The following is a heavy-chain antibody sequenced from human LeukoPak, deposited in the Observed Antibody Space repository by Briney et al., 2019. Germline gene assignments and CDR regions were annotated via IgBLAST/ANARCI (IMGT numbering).Heavy chain of an antibody. CDR3: ARPRPKGIAAAASTPDAFDI. D-gene: IGHD6-13*01. CDR1: GYSFTSYW. CDR2: IYPGDSDT. V-gene: IGHV5-51*01. Sequence: GESLKISCKGSGYSFTSYWIGWVRQMPGKGLEWMGIIYPGDSDTRYSPSFQGQVTISADKSISTAYLQWSSLKASDTAMYYCARPRPKGIAAAASTPDAFDIWGQGTMVTVSS. J-gene: IGHJ3*02.